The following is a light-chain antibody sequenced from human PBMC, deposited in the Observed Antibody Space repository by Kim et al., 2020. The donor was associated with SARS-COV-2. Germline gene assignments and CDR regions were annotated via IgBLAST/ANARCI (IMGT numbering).Light chain of an antibody. CDR3: SAWDSSLSAWV. V-gene: IGLV10-54*04. CDR1: SNNVGNQG. Sequence: QAGLTQPPSVSKGLRQTATLTCTGNSNNVGNQGAAWPQQHQGHPPKLLSYRNNNRPSGISEIFSASRSGNTAALTITGLQPEDEADYYCSAWDSSLSAWVFGGGTELTVL. CDR2: RNN. J-gene: IGLJ3*02.